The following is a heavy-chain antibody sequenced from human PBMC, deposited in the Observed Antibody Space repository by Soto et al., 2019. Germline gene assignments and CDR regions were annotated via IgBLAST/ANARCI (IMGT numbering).Heavy chain of an antibody. J-gene: IGHJ5*02. V-gene: IGHV3-23*01. CDR2: ISGSGGST. CDR3: AKEPGIAARPNWFDP. Sequence: QLGGPLRLSCAASGFTFSSYAMSWVRQAPGKGLEWVSAISGSGGSTYYADSVKGRFTISRDNSKNTLYLQMNSLRAEDTAVYYCAKEPGIAARPNWFDPWGQGTLVTVYS. CDR1: GFTFSSYA. D-gene: IGHD6-6*01.